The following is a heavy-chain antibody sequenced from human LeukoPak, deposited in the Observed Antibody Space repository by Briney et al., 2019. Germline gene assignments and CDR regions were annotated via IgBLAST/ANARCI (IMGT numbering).Heavy chain of an antibody. CDR1: GYTFTSYG. CDR2: ISAYNGNT. V-gene: IGHV1-18*01. J-gene: IGHJ4*02. D-gene: IGHD3-9*01. Sequence: ASVKVSCKASGYTFTSYGISWVRQAPGQGLEWMGWISAYNGNTNYAQKLQGRVTMTTDTSTSTAYMELRSLRSDDTAVYYCARDYSDILTGYYLSYFDYWGQGTLVTVSS. CDR3: ARDYSDILTGYYLSYFDY.